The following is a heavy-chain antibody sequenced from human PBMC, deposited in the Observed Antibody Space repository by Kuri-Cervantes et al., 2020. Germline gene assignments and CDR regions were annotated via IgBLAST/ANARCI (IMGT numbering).Heavy chain of an antibody. CDR3: ARDAHGMGV. V-gene: IGHV3-13*01. J-gene: IGHJ6*02. Sequence: GESLKISCAASGFTFSSYDMHWVRQATGKGLEWVSAIGTAGDTYYPGSVKGRFTISRENAKNSLYLQMNSLRAGDTAVYYCARDAHGMGVWGQGTTVTVSS. CDR2: IGTAGDT. CDR1: GFTFSSYD.